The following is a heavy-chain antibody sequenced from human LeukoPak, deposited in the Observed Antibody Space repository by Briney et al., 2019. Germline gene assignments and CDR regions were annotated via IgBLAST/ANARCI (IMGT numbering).Heavy chain of an antibody. CDR2: IRYDGNNK. Sequence: PGGSLRLSCGASGFTFSNYGMLWVRQAPGKGLEWVAFIRYDGNNKLYADSVKGRFTISRDNSKNTLYLQMNSLRAEDTAVFYCAKAQHSSIWGYFDYWGQGTLVTVSS. CDR1: GFTFSNYG. J-gene: IGHJ4*02. CDR3: AKAQHSSIWGYFDY. V-gene: IGHV3-30*02. D-gene: IGHD6-13*01.